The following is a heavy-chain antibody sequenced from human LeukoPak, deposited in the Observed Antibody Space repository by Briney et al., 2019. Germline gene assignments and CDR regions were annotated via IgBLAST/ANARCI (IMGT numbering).Heavy chain of an antibody. Sequence: PGGSLRLSCAASGFTFSNYAMNWVRQALGKGLEWVSAISGSGGSTYYADSVKGRFTISRDNSKNTLYLQMNSLRAEDTAVYYCAHTPAAYAFDIWGQGTMVTVSS. CDR1: GFTFSNYA. V-gene: IGHV3-23*01. CDR2: ISGSGGST. CDR3: AHTPAAYAFDI. J-gene: IGHJ3*02. D-gene: IGHD6-13*01.